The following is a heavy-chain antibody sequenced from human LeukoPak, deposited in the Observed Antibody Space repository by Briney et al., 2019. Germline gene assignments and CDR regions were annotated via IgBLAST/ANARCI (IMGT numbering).Heavy chain of an antibody. CDR1: GYSISCGYY. V-gene: IGHV4-38-2*01. D-gene: IGHD2-21*01. CDR2: SYNTGST. Sequence: SETLSLTCAVSGYSISCGYYWGWIRQPPGEGLEWFGSSYNTGSTYSNPSLKSRVTLSVDTSKNQFSLKLTSVTAADTAVYYCARGRSCYGSDSGVASFDYWGQGTLVTVSS. J-gene: IGHJ4*02. CDR3: ARGRSCYGSDSGVASFDY.